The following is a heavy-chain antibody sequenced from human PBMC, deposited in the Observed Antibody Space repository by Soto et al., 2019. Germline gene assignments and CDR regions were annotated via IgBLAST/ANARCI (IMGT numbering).Heavy chain of an antibody. V-gene: IGHV3-21*01. J-gene: IGHJ6*02. CDR2: ISSSSSYI. CDR3: ARERDDYYGMDV. Sequence: PGGSLRLCCASAGFTFISYSMNWVRQAPGKGLEWVSSISSSSSYICYADSVKGRFTISRDNAKNSLYLQMNSRRAEDTAVYYCARERDDYYGMDVGGQGTTVAVSS. CDR1: GFTFISYS.